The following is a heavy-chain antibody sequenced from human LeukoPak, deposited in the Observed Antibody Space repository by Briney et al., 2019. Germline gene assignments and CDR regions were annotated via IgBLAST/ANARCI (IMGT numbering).Heavy chain of an antibody. V-gene: IGHV3-7*03. D-gene: IGHD2-21*02. CDR2: IKQDGSEK. J-gene: IGHJ3*02. CDR1: GFTFSSYW. Sequence: PGGSLRLSCAASGFTFSSYWMSWVRKAPGKGLEWVANIKQDGSEKYYVDSVKGRFTISRDNAKNSLYLQMNSLRAEDTAVYYCASTKAYCGGDCYSGAFDIWGQGTMVTVSS. CDR3: ASTKAYCGGDCYSGAFDI.